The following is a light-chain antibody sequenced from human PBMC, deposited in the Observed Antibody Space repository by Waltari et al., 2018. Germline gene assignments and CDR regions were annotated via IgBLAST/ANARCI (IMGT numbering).Light chain of an antibody. J-gene: IGLJ1*01. V-gene: IGLV2-11*01. Sequence: QSALTQPRSVSGSPGQSVTISCTGTSSDVGRYNYVSRYQQHPGKAPKLMIYDVSKRPSGVPDRFSGSKSGNTASLTISGLQAEDEADYYCCSYAGSYTYVFGTGTKVTVL. CDR1: SSDVGRYNY. CDR3: CSYAGSYTYV. CDR2: DVS.